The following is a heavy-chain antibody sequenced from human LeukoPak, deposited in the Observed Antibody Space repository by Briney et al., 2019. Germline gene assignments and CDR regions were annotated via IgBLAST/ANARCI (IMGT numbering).Heavy chain of an antibody. CDR3: ARVKYYDSSGYYYPDLDY. J-gene: IGHJ4*02. D-gene: IGHD3-22*01. CDR2: INPNTGGT. CDR1: GYTFTGYY. Sequence: ASVKVPRKASGYTFTGYYMHWVRQAPGQGLEWMGWINPNTGGTNYEQKFKGRVTMTRDTSISTAYMELSRLRSDDTAVYYCARVKYYDSSGYYYPDLDYWGQGTLVTVSS. V-gene: IGHV1-2*02.